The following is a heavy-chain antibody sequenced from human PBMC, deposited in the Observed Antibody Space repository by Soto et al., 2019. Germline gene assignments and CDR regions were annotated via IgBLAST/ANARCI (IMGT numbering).Heavy chain of an antibody. J-gene: IGHJ6*02. CDR2: IYYSGST. V-gene: IGHV4-61*01. CDR1: GGSVGSGSYY. Sequence: SETLSLTCTVSGGSVGSGSYYWSWIRQPPGKGLEWIGYIYYSGSTNYNPSLKSRVTISVDTSKNQFSLKLSSVTAADTAVYYCARERAARPHYYGMDVWGQGTTVTVSS. CDR3: ARERAARPHYYGMDV. D-gene: IGHD6-6*01.